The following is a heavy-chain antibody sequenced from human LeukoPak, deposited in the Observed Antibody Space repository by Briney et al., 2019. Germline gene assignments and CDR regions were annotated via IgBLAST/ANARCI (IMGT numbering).Heavy chain of an antibody. V-gene: IGHV3-48*01. Sequence: GGSLRLSCAASGFTVSSNYMSWVRQAPGKGLEWVSYISSSSSTIYYADSVKGRFTISRDNAKNSLYLQMNSLRAEDTAVYYCARAVVRGCYDYWGQGTLVTVSS. CDR3: ARAVVRGCYDY. CDR2: ISSSSSTI. D-gene: IGHD3-10*01. J-gene: IGHJ4*02. CDR1: GFTVSSNY.